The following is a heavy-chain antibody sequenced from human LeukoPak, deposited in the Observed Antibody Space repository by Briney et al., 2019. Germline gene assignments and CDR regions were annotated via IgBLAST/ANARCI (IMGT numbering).Heavy chain of an antibody. Sequence: GESLKISCKGSGYGFTSYWIGWVRQMPGKGLEWMGIIYPGDSDTRYSPSFQGQVTISADKSISTAYLQWSSLKASDTAMYYCARQGGFSCSGGSCYLDYWGQGTLVTVSS. D-gene: IGHD2-15*01. J-gene: IGHJ4*02. CDR2: IYPGDSDT. CDR3: ARQGGFSCSGGSCYLDY. CDR1: GYGFTSYW. V-gene: IGHV5-51*01.